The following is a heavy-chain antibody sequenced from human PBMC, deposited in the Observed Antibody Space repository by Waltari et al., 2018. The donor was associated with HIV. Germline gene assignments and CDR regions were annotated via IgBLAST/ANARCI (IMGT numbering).Heavy chain of an antibody. Sequence: QVQLQESGPGLVRPSQTLSLTCTVSGGSITSGSSYWCWIRQPAGKELEWIGRVYTSGNTDYNPSLRSRVTLSVDTSNNQFSLKLSSLTAADTAVYYCARALDYYESGSFPWWFFDLWGRGTLVTVSS. CDR3: ARALDYYESGSFPWWFFDL. D-gene: IGHD3-10*01. J-gene: IGHJ2*01. CDR2: VYTSGNT. CDR1: GGSITSGSSY. V-gene: IGHV4-61*02.